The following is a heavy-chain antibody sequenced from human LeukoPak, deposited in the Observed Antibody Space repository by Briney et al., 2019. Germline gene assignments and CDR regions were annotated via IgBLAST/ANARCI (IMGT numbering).Heavy chain of an antibody. V-gene: IGHV3-23*01. CDR3: AKDPEGFGELSQYGMDV. D-gene: IGHD3-10*01. CDR2: IGGSGGSI. J-gene: IGHJ6*02. CDR1: GFTFSSYA. Sequence: GGSLRLSCAASGFTFSSYAMSWVRQAPGKGLEWVSAIGGSGGSIFYADSVMGRFTISRDNSENTLYLQMNSLRAEDTAVYFCAKDPEGFGELSQYGMDVWGQGTTVTVSS.